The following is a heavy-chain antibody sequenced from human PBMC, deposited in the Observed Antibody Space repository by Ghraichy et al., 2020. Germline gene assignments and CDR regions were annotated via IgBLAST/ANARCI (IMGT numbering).Heavy chain of an antibody. CDR2: INGQGNIT. CDR3: ATAPPDY. J-gene: IGHJ4*02. V-gene: IGHV3-43*02. CDR1: GLTFGHFA. Sequence: LSLTCAVSGLTFGHFAMHWVRQPPGKGLEWVSLINGQGNITYYEDSVKGRFTISRDNSQNTLFLQMNSLRTEDTAFYYCATAPPDYWGQGTLVTVSS.